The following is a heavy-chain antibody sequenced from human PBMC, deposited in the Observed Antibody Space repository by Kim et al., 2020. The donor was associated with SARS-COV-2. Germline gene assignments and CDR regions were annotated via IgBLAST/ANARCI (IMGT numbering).Heavy chain of an antibody. J-gene: IGHJ5*02. CDR1: GGSFSGYY. Sequence: SETLSLTCAVYGGSFSGYYWSWIRQPPGKGLEWIGEINHSGSTNYNPPPKRRVTISVDTSKNQFSLKLSYVTAADTAVDYCAGIAVADDWFDPWGQATLVTVSS. V-gene: IGHV4-34*01. CDR3: AGIAVADDWFDP. D-gene: IGHD6-19*01. CDR2: INHSGST.